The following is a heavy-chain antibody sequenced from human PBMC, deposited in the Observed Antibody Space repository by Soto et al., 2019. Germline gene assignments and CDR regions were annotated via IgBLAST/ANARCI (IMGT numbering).Heavy chain of an antibody. CDR2: ISFDGRNK. J-gene: IGHJ4*02. CDR3: GRDRRCGNGYNLGFDY. CDR1: GFTFSSYT. Sequence: QVQLVESGGGVVQPGRSLRLSCVASGFTFSSYTMHWVRQAPGKGLEWVAAISFDGRNKYYADSVKDRFTVSRDNSKNTLYVQMNSLRAEDTAVYYCGRDRRCGNGYNLGFDYWGQGTLVTVSS. V-gene: IGHV3-30*04. D-gene: IGHD5-12*01.